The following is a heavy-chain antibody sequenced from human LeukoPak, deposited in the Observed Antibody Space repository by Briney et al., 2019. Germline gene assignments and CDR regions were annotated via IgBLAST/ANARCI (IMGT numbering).Heavy chain of an antibody. CDR2: ISATGVST. CDR3: AKGSGRYGSGSFSDS. Sequence: GGSLRLSCAASGFTFSSYAMGWVRQAPGKGLEWVSSISATGVSTYFAASVRGRFTISRDNSKNTQYLLMNSLRAEDTAVYYCAKGSGRYGSGSFSDSWGQGTLVTVSS. J-gene: IGHJ5*01. V-gene: IGHV3-23*01. CDR1: GFTFSSYA. D-gene: IGHD3-10*01.